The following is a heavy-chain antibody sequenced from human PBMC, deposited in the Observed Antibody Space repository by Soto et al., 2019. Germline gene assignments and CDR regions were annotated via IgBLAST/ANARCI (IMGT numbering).Heavy chain of an antibody. V-gene: IGHV2-5*02. D-gene: IGHD3-3*01. J-gene: IGHJ5*02. CDR1: GFSLSTSGVG. CDR3: AHSPGYYDFWSGYYNWFDP. Sequence: SGPTLVNPTQTLTLTCTFSGFSLSTSGVGVGWIRQPPGKALEWLALIYWDDDKRYSPSLKSRLTITKDTSKNQVVLTMTNMDPVDTATYYCAHSPGYYDFWSGYYNWFDPWGQGTRVTVSA. CDR2: IYWDDDK.